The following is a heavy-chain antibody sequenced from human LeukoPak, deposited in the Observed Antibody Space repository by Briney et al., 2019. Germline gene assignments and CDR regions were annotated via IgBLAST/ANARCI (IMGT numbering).Heavy chain of an antibody. CDR1: GFTFSNFW. J-gene: IGHJ4*02. D-gene: IGHD1-1*01. CDR3: ARGDDFSGDH. CDR2: IHPEGNEK. V-gene: IGHV3-7*04. Sequence: QSGGSLRLSCAVSGFTFSNFWMSWVRQAPGRGLEWVANIHPEGNEKYHVEFVKGRSTISRDNTKNLLFLQMNGLRVDDTAVYYCARGDDFSGDHWGQGTLVTVSS.